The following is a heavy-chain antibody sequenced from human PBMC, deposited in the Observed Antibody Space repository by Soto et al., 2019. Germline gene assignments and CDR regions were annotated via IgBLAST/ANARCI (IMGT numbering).Heavy chain of an antibody. V-gene: IGHV3-23*01. Sequence: EVKLLESGGGLVQPGGSLRLSCAASGFTFSSYSMSWVRQAPGKGLEWVAHITASRGTTYYADSVKGRFTISRDTSRNTLYLQMSSLRAEDTALYYCAKCMQVNWNYDAFHICGQGTMVTVSS. CDR3: AKCMQVNWNYDAFHI. D-gene: IGHD1-7*01. J-gene: IGHJ3*02. CDR1: GFTFSSYS. CDR2: ITASRGTT.